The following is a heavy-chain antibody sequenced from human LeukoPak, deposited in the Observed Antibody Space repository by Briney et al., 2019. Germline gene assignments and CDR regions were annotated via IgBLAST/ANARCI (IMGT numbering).Heavy chain of an antibody. CDR1: GFTFNVFH. V-gene: IGHV3-21*01. CDR3: ARASGGWDLDY. CDR2: ITSSGTYI. J-gene: IGHJ4*01. Sequence: GGSLRLSCAASGFTFNVFHMNWVRQAPGKGLEWISSITSSGTYITYADSIQGRFTISRDNAKNSLYLQMNSLRVDDAALYYCARASGGWDLDYWGHGTLVTVSS. D-gene: IGHD1-26*01.